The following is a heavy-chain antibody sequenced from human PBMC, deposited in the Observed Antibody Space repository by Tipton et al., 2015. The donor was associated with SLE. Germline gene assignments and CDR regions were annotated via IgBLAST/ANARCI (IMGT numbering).Heavy chain of an antibody. CDR3: ARKIEGYYGMDV. V-gene: IGHV4-59*11. CDR2: IYYSGTT. J-gene: IGHJ6*02. CDR1: GDSITSHY. Sequence: TLSLTCTVSGDSITSHYWSWIRQPPGKGLEWIGHIYYSGTTNYNPSLKSRVTISVDTSKNQFSLKLSSVTAADTAVYYCARKIEGYYGMDVWGQGTTVTVSS.